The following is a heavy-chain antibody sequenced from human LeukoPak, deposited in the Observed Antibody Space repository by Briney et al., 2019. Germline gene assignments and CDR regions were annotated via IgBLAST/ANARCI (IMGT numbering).Heavy chain of an antibody. D-gene: IGHD2-15*01. CDR1: GCTVTSYT. CDR2: ISAYNGNT. Sequence: ASLKHSCKASGCTVTSYTISLGRQAPGQRLEWMGWISAYNGNTNNAQKLQGRVTMTTATSTSTAYMELRSLRSDATAVYYCARDAPWCSGGSCYPDYWGQGTLVTVSS. V-gene: IGHV1-18*04. J-gene: IGHJ4*02. CDR3: ARDAPWCSGGSCYPDY.